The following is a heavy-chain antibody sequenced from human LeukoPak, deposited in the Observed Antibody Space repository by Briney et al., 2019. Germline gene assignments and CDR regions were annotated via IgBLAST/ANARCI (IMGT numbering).Heavy chain of an antibody. J-gene: IGHJ4*02. V-gene: IGHV3-23*01. CDR3: AKSGHYYDSSGYYYQDY. D-gene: IGHD3-22*01. Sequence: GGSLRLSCAASGFTFSSYAMSWVRQAPGKGLEWVSAISGSGGSTYYADSVKGRFTISRDNSKNTLYLQMNSLRAEDTAVYYCAKSGHYYDSSGYYYQDYWGQGTLVTVSS. CDR2: ISGSGGST. CDR1: GFTFSSYA.